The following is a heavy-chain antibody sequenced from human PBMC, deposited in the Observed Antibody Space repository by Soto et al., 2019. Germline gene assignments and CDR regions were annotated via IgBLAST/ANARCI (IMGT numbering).Heavy chain of an antibody. CDR2: ISAYNGNT. J-gene: IGHJ4*02. CDR3: ARDQRRYCSSTSCSGYY. V-gene: IGHV1-18*04. CDR1: GYTFTSYG. Sequence: ASVKVSCKASGYTFTSYGISGVRQAPGQGLEWMGWISAYNGNTNYAQKLQGRVTMTTDTSTSTAYMELRSLRSDDTAVYYCARDQRRYCSSTSCSGYYWGQGTLVTVSS. D-gene: IGHD2-2*01.